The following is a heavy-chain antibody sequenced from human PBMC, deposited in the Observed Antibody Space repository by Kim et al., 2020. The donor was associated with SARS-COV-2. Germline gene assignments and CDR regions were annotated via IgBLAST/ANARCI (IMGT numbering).Heavy chain of an antibody. CDR3: AKPGLRGGAEY. D-gene: IGHD3-10*01. CDR1: GFTFSSYW. Sequence: GGSLRLSCAASGFTFSSYWMDWVRQAPGKGLEWVDNINEDGSEKNYVDSVKGRFTISRDNAKNSLSLQMNSLRAEDTAVYYCAKPGLRGGAEYWGQGTLVTVSS. J-gene: IGHJ4*02. V-gene: IGHV3-7*01. CDR2: INEDGSEK.